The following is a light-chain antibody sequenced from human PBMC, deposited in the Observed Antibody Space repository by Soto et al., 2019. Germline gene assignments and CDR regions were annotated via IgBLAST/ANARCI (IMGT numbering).Light chain of an antibody. Sequence: EILMTQSPATLSVSPGERVTLSCRASQSVSRKLGWYQQKPGQAPRLLIFGAFSRATGIPDRFSGSGSGTDFTLTISRLEPEDFAVYYCQHYGTSHTFGQGTKLE. CDR1: QSVSRK. CDR2: GAF. J-gene: IGKJ2*01. V-gene: IGKV3-20*01. CDR3: QHYGTSHT.